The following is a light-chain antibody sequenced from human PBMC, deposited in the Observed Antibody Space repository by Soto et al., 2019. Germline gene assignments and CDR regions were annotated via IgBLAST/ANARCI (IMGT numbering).Light chain of an antibody. V-gene: IGLV2-11*01. J-gene: IGLJ2*01. CDR3: CSYAGTYSVI. CDR1: SSDIGGYSF. Sequence: QSALTQHPSVSGSPGQSVTISCSGTSSDIGGYSFVSWYQQHPGNTPKLIIYDVRNRPSGVPDRFSGSKSGNTASLTISGLQAEDEADYYCCSYAGTYSVIFGGGTKLTVL. CDR2: DVR.